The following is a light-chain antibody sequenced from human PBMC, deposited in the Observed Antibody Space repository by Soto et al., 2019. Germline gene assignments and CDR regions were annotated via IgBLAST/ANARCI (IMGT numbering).Light chain of an antibody. Sequence: DIQMTQSPSTLSASVGDRVTITCRASQSISSWLALYQQKPGRAPKVLIYDASSLESGVPSRFSGSGSGTEFSLTISSLQPDDFATYYCQQYNHYWTFGQGTKVDI. CDR3: QQYNHYWT. V-gene: IGKV1-5*01. J-gene: IGKJ1*01. CDR1: QSISSW. CDR2: DAS.